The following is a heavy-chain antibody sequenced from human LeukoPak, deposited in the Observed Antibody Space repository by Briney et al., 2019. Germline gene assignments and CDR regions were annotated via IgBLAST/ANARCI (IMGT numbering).Heavy chain of an antibody. D-gene: IGHD3-3*02. J-gene: IGHJ4*02. CDR1: GYTFTSYG. V-gene: IGHV1-18*01. CDR2: ISAYNGNT. Sequence: ASVKVSCKASGYTFTSYGISWVRQAPGQGLEWMGWISAYNGNTNYAQKLQGRATMTTDTSTSTAYMELRSLRFDDTAVYYCARDRNYHFWSGYLMFDYWGQGTLVTVSS. CDR3: ARDRNYHFWSGYLMFDY.